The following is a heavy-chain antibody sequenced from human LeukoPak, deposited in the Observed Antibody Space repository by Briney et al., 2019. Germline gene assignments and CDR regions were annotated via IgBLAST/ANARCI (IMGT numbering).Heavy chain of an antibody. CDR3: TTPHLDYGDYYYYYGMDV. CDR2: IKSKTDGGTT. Sequence: GGSLRLSCAASGFTFSNAWMSWVRQAPGKGLEWVGRIKSKTDGGTTDYAAPVTGRFTISRDDSKNTLYLQMNSLKTEDTAVYYCTTPHLDYGDYYYYYGMDVWGQGTTVTVSS. J-gene: IGHJ6*02. D-gene: IGHD4-17*01. V-gene: IGHV3-15*01. CDR1: GFTFSNAW.